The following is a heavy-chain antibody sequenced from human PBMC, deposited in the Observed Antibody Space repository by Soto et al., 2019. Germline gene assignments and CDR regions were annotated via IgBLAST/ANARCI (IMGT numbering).Heavy chain of an antibody. CDR1: GFTFSSYW. D-gene: IGHD1-20*01. CDR2: IKQDGSEK. Sequence: PGGSLRLSCAASGFTFSSYWMSWVRQAPGKGLEWVANIKQDGSEKYYVDSVKGRFSISRDNSNNTLFLQMNSLRAEDTAVYYCAKAFITGAFDYFYGADVWGQGTTVTVS. J-gene: IGHJ6*02. V-gene: IGHV3-7*01. CDR3: AKAFITGAFDYFYGADV.